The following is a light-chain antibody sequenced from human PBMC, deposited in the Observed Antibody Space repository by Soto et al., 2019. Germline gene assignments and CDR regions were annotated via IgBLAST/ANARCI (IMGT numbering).Light chain of an antibody. J-gene: IGLJ2*01. CDR2: DVS. Sequence: QSVLTQPRSVSGSPGQSVTMSCTGTSSDVGGYNFVSWYQQHPGKAPKLMISDVSERPSGVPDRFSGSKSGNTASLTISGLQAEDEADYYCCSYAGSYTLIFGGGTKLTVL. CDR1: SSDVGGYNF. CDR3: CSYAGSYTLI. V-gene: IGLV2-11*01.